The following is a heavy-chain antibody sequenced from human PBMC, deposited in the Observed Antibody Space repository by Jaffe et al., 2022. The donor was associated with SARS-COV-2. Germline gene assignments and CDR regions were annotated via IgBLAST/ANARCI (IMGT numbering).Heavy chain of an antibody. V-gene: IGHV3-23*04. CDR1: GFTFSSYA. Sequence: EVQLVESGGGLVQPGGSLRLSCAASGFTFSSYAMSWVRQAPGKGLEWVSAISGSGGSTYYADSVKGRFTISRDNSKNTLYLQMNSLRAEDTAVYYCAKVPSRYCSGGSCSFDYWGQGTLVTVSS. CDR2: ISGSGGST. D-gene: IGHD2-15*01. J-gene: IGHJ4*02. CDR3: AKVPSRYCSGGSCSFDY.